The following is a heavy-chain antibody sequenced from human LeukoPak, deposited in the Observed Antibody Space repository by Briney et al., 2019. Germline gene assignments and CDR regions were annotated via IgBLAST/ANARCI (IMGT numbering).Heavy chain of an antibody. Sequence: SETLSLTCTVSGGSISSYYWSWIRQPAGKGLEWIGRIYTSGSTNYNPSLKSRVAMSVDTSKNQFSLKLSSVTAADTAVYYCARHVYCSSTSCYFDYWGQGTLVTVSS. CDR1: GGSISSYY. CDR3: ARHVYCSSTSCYFDY. CDR2: IYTSGST. D-gene: IGHD2-2*01. J-gene: IGHJ4*02. V-gene: IGHV4-4*07.